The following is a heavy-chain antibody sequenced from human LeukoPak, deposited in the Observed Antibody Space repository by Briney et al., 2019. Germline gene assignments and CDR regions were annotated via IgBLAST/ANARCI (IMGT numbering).Heavy chain of an antibody. CDR3: ARGRIRWPRPGLDP. D-gene: IGHD4-23*01. J-gene: IGHJ5*02. CDR2: MNPNSGNT. V-gene: IGHV1-8*01. Sequence: ASVKVSCKASGYTFTSFDINWLRQAPGQGLEWMGLMNPNSGNTVYAQKFQGRVTMTRNTSITTAYMELSSLRFEDTGVYYCARGRIRWPRPGLDPWGEGTLVTVSS. CDR1: GYTFTSFD.